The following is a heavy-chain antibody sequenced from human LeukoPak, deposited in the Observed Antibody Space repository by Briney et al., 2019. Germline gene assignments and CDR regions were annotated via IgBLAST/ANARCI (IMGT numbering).Heavy chain of an antibody. D-gene: IGHD3-22*01. CDR1: GFTFSSYG. CDR2: IWYDGSNK. CDR3: ARGRYYYDSSGYRTDAFDI. Sequence: GGSLRLSCAASGFTFSSYGMHWVRQAPGKGLEWVADIWYDGSNKYYADSVKGRFTISRDNSKNTLYLQMNSLRAEDTAVYYCARGRYYYDSSGYRTDAFDIWGQGTMVTVSS. J-gene: IGHJ3*02. V-gene: IGHV3-33*01.